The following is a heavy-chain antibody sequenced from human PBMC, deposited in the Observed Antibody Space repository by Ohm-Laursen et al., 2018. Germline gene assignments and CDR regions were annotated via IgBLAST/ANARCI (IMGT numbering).Heavy chain of an antibody. CDR1: GYTFTDYY. CDR3: ASSHYYDSSGYYYLYYYYYGMDV. Sequence: ASVKVSCKASGYTFTDYYMHWVRQAPGQGLEWVGWINPNSGGTNYAQKFQGRVTMTRDTSISTAYMELSRLRSDDTAVYYCASSHYYDSSGYYYLYYYYYGMDVWGQGTTVTVSS. CDR2: INPNSGGT. V-gene: IGHV1-2*02. J-gene: IGHJ6*02. D-gene: IGHD3-22*01.